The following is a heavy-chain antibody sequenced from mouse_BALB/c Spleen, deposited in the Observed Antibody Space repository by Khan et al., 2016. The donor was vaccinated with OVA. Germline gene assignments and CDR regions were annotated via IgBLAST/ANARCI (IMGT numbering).Heavy chain of an antibody. CDR3: ERDRMDY. CDR2: INPTSAYT. V-gene: IGHV1-7*01. Sequence: QVQLKQSGAELAKPGASVKMSCKASGYTFTTYWMHWVRQRPGQGLEWIGYINPTSAYTDYNQKFKDKATLTVDKSSSTAYMQLSSLTSEDSAVYYYERDRMDYWGQGTTLTVSS. J-gene: IGHJ2*01. CDR1: GYTFTTYW.